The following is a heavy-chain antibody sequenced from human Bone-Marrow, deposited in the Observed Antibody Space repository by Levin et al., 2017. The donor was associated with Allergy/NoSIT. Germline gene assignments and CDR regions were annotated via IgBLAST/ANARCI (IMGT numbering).Heavy chain of an antibody. CDR3: ARGPPQRVRYFDGRGWFDP. V-gene: IGHV4-34*01. CDR2: INHSGST. D-gene: IGHD3-9*01. J-gene: IGHJ5*02. Sequence: KTSETLSLTCAVYGGSFSGYYWSWIRQPPGKGLEWIGEINHSGSTNYNPSLKSRVTISVDTSKNQFSLKLSSVTAADTAVYYCARGPPQRVRYFDGRGWFDPWGQGTLVTVSS. CDR1: GGSFSGYY.